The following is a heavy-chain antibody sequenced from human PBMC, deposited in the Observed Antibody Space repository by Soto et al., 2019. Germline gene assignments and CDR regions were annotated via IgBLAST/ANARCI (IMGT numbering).Heavy chain of an antibody. Sequence: SCKASGYTFTGYYMHWVRQAPGQGLEWIGSISYSGGTNYNPSLKTRLTISLDTSKKQFSLKLRSLTAADTAVYYCARDVLGYCSSTSCFYGLDVWGQGTTVTVSS. V-gene: IGHV4-59*01. D-gene: IGHD2-2*01. CDR1: GYTFTGYY. CDR2: ISYSGGT. J-gene: IGHJ6*02. CDR3: ARDVLGYCSSTSCFYGLDV.